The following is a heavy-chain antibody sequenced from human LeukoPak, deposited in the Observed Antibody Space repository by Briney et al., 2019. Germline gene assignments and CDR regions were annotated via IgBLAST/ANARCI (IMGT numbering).Heavy chain of an antibody. CDR2: IKSKTDGGTT. V-gene: IGHV3-15*01. Sequence: GGSLRLSCAASGFTFSNAWMSWVRQAPGKGLEWVGRIKSKTDGGTTDYAAPVKGRFTISRDDSKNTLYLQMNSLKTEDTAVYYCTTGYYYDSSGYRDWGQGTLVTVSS. D-gene: IGHD3-22*01. CDR3: TTGYYYDSSGYRD. CDR1: GFTFSNAW. J-gene: IGHJ4*02.